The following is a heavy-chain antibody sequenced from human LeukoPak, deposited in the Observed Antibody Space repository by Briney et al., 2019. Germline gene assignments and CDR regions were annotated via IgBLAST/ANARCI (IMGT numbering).Heavy chain of an antibody. CDR3: ARYYGGSFGYYFDY. D-gene: IGHD4-23*01. Sequence: SETLSLTCTVSGGSISSGDYYWSWIRQPPGKGLEWIGCIYYSGSTYYNPSLKSRVTISVDTSKNQFSLKLSSVTAADTAVYYCARYYGGSFGYYFDYWGQGTLVTVSS. V-gene: IGHV4-30-4*01. CDR2: IYYSGST. CDR1: GGSISSGDYY. J-gene: IGHJ4*02.